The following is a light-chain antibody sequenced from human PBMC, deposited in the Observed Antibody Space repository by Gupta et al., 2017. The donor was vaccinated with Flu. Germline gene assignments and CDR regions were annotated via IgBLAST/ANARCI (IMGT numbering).Light chain of an antibody. CDR2: DVI. J-gene: IGLJ2*01. CDR3: SSYACSDIWL. V-gene: IGLV2-11*01. CDR1: SSYVGAYNY. Sequence: QAALTHPRSVSASPGRSVTIPCTGTSSYVGAYNYVSWYRQSPGKAPHLVIYDVIKRPSGVPDRFSGSKSGNTASLTISGLQAEDEADYYCSSYACSDIWLFGGGTKLTVL.